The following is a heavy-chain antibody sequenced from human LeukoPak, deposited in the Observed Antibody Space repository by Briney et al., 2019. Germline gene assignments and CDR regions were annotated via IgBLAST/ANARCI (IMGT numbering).Heavy chain of an antibody. CDR3: ARSSRDGYKYGMDV. J-gene: IGHJ6*02. CDR2: IYYSGST. Sequence: SETLSLTCTVSGGSISSYYWSWIRQPPGKGLEWIGYIYYSGSTNYNPSLKSRVTISVDTSKNQFSLKLSSVTAADTAVYYCARSSRDGYKYGMDVWGQGTTVTVSS. D-gene: IGHD5-24*01. V-gene: IGHV4-59*08. CDR1: GGSISSYY.